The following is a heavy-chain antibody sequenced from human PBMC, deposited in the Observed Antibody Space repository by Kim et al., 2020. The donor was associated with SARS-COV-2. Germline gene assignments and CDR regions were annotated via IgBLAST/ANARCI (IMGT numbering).Heavy chain of an antibody. CDR2: ISYDGSNT. J-gene: IGHJ4*02. D-gene: IGHD6-19*01. CDR1: GFTFSSYG. Sequence: GGSLRLSCAASGFTFSSYGMHWVRQAPGKGLEWVAVISYDGSNTYYADSVKGRFTISRDNSKNTLYLQMNSLRAEDTAVYYCAKDRDSSGWLSYWGQGTLVTVSS. V-gene: IGHV3-30*18. CDR3: AKDRDSSGWLSY.